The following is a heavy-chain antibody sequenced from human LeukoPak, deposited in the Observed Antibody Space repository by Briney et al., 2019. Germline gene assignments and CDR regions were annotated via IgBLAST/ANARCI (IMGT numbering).Heavy chain of an antibody. CDR2: IIPILGTA. CDR1: GGTFSSYA. J-gene: IGHJ6*02. D-gene: IGHD3-22*01. CDR3: ARVSLGSSGYYTHYYYGMDV. Sequence: ASVKVSCKASGGTFSSYAISWMRQAPGQGLEWMGGIIPILGTANYAQKFQGRVTITADESTSTAYMELSSLRSEDTAVYYCARVSLGSSGYYTHYYYGMDVWGQGTTVTVSS. V-gene: IGHV1-69*13.